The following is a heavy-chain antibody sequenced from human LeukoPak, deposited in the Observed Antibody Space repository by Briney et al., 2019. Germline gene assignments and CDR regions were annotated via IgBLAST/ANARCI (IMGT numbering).Heavy chain of an antibody. CDR1: GFSLSDYPA. Sequence: PGRSLRLSCRASGFSLSDYPAMHWVRQAPGKGLEWVSAVSPDGNSRYYADSVQGRFIISRDISKNGLSLEVNSLKPEDTAVYYCARSPTVSVGYCSSVTCQADYWGQGTLVTVSS. D-gene: IGHD2-2*01. CDR2: VSPDGNSR. CDR3: ARSPTVSVGYCSSVTCQADY. V-gene: IGHV3-30-3*01. J-gene: IGHJ4*02.